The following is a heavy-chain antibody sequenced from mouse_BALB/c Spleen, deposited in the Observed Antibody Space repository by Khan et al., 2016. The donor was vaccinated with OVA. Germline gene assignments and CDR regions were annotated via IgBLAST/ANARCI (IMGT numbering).Heavy chain of an antibody. CDR2: IAPSTGYT. V-gene: IGHV1-7*01. CDR1: GYTFTAYW. CDR3: AGRDLSGFFAY. J-gene: IGHJ3*01. Sequence: QVQLQQSGAELAKPGASVKMSCKASGYTFTAYWIHWVKQRPGQGLEWIGSIAPSTGYTEYKQKFKDQATLTTDQASSSAYMQLSSLTSEDPAVYYCAGRDLSGFFAYWGQGTLVTVSA. D-gene: IGHD2-2*01.